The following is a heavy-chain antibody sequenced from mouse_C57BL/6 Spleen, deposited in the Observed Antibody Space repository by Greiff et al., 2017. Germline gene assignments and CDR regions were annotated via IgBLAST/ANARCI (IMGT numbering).Heavy chain of an antibody. D-gene: IGHD1-1*01. CDR3: AREDYHGSPFAY. V-gene: IGHV1-55*01. J-gene: IGHJ3*01. Sequence: QVQLQQPGAELVKPGASVKMSCKASGYTFTSYWITWVKQRPGQGLEWIGDIYPGSGSTNYNEKFKSKATLTVDTSSSTAYMQLSSLTSEDSAVYYCAREDYHGSPFAYWGQGTLVTVSA. CDR2: IYPGSGST. CDR1: GYTFTSYW.